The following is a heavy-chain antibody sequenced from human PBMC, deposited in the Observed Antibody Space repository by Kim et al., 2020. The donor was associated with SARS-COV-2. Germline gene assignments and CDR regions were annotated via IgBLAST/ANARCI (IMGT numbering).Heavy chain of an antibody. CDR2: INHSGST. Sequence: SETLSLTCAVYGGSFSGYYWSWIRQPPGKGLEWIGEINHSGSTNYNPSLKSRVTISVDTSKNQFSLKLSSVTAADTAVYYCARGWVRGVTLNWFDPWGQGTLVTVSS. CDR1: GGSFSGYY. J-gene: IGHJ5*02. V-gene: IGHV4-34*01. CDR3: ARGWVRGVTLNWFDP. D-gene: IGHD3-10*01.